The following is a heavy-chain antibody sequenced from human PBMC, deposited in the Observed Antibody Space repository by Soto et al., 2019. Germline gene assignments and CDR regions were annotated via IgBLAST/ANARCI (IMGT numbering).Heavy chain of an antibody. Sequence: PGGSLRLSCAASGFTFSSYSMNWVRQAPGKGLEWVSSISSSSSYIYYADSVKGRFTISRDNAKNSLYLQMNSLRAEDTAVYYCARDRRVTAVAGLDYWGQGTLVTVSS. V-gene: IGHV3-21*01. J-gene: IGHJ4*02. CDR3: ARDRRVTAVAGLDY. D-gene: IGHD6-19*01. CDR2: ISSSSSYI. CDR1: GFTFSSYS.